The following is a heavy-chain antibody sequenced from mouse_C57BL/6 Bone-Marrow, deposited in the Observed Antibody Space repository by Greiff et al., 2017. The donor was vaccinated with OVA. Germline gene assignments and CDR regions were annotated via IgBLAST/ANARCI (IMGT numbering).Heavy chain of an antibody. CDR1: GFTFRSYA. CDR2: ISSGGDYI. V-gene: IGHV5-9-1*02. D-gene: IGHD2-5*01. Sequence: EVKLVESGEGLVKPGGSLKLSCAASGFTFRSYAMSWVRQTPEKRLEWVAYISSGGDYIYYADTVKGRFTISRDNARNTLYLQMSSLKSEDTAMYYCTRAPYSNYFAWFAYWGQGTLVTVSA. CDR3: TRAPYSNYFAWFAY. J-gene: IGHJ3*01.